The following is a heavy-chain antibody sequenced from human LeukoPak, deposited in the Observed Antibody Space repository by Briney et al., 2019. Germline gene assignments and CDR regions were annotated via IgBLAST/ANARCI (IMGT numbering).Heavy chain of an antibody. Sequence: RSLCPSCAAAAFTFSSYAMRWVRQAPRKGLEWVSALTVSGGSTSYADSVKGRFTISRDNSKNTLYLQMNSLRAEDTAVYHCAKARDWGGDCYKYFQHWGQGTLVTVSS. CDR1: AFTFSSYA. J-gene: IGHJ1*01. D-gene: IGHD2-21*01. V-gene: IGHV3-23*01. CDR3: AKARDWGGDCYKYFQH. CDR2: LTVSGGST.